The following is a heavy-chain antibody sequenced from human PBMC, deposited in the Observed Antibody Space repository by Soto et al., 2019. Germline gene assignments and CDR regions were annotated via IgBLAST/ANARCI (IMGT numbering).Heavy chain of an antibody. D-gene: IGHD2-2*02. CDR2: IYYSGST. J-gene: IGHJ4*02. Sequence: PSETLSLTCTVSGGSISSSSYYWGWIRQPPGKGLEWIGSIYYSGSTYYNPSLKSRVTISVDTSKNQFSLKLSSVTAADTAVYYCARLTMYCSSTSCYIWDYWGQGTLVTVST. V-gene: IGHV4-39*01. CDR1: GGSISSSSYY. CDR3: ARLTMYCSSTSCYIWDY.